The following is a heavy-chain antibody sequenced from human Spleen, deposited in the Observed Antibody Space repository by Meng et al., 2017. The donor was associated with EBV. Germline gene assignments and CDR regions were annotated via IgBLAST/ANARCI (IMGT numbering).Heavy chain of an antibody. Sequence: QLQPQGSGPGLVKPSETLSLACTVSGGSISSSSYYWGWIRQPPGKGLEWIGSIYYSGSTYYNPSLKSRVTISVDTSKNQFSLKLSSVTAADTAVYYCARRGTKYFDLWGRGTLVTVSS. D-gene: IGHD1-1*01. J-gene: IGHJ2*01. V-gene: IGHV4-39*07. CDR2: IYYSGST. CDR1: GGSISSSSYY. CDR3: ARRGTKYFDL.